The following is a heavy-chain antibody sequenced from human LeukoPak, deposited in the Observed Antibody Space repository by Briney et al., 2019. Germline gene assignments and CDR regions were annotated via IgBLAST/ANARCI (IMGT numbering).Heavy chain of an antibody. V-gene: IGHV4-34*01. Sequence: SETLSLTCAVYGGSFSGYYWSWIRQPPGKGLEWIGEINHSGSTNYNPSLKCRVTISVDTSKNQFSLKLSSVTAADTAVYYCATVNGHKFYYYYGMDVWGQGTTATVSS. D-gene: IGHD2-8*01. CDR2: INHSGST. CDR3: ATVNGHKFYYYYGMDV. J-gene: IGHJ6*02. CDR1: GGSFSGYY.